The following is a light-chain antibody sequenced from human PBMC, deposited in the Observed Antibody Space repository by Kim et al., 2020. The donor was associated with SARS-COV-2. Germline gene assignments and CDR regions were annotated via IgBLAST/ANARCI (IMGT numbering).Light chain of an antibody. CDR1: QGISNY. CDR3: QKYNSAPRT. Sequence: ASVGDRVTITCRASQGISNYLAWYQQKPGKVPKLLIDAASTWQSGVPSRFSGSGSGTDFTLTISSLQPEDVATYYCQKYNSAPRTFGQGTKVDIK. CDR2: AAS. J-gene: IGKJ1*01. V-gene: IGKV1-27*01.